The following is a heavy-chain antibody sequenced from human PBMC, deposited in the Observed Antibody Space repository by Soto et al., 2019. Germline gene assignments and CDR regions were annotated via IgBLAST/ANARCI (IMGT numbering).Heavy chain of an antibody. J-gene: IGHJ3*02. CDR2: ISSSSSYI. CDR3: ARSGDYVWGSLYSAFDI. V-gene: IGHV3-21*01. CDR1: GFTFSSYS. Sequence: PGGSLRLSCAASGFTFSSYSMNWVRQAPGKGLEWVSSISSSSSYIYYADSVKGRFTISRDNAKNSLSLQMNSLRAEDTAVYYCARSGDYVWGSLYSAFDIWGQGTMVTVSS. D-gene: IGHD3-16*01.